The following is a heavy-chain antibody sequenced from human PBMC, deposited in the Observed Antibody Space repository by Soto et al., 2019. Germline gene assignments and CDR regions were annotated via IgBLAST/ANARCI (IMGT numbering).Heavy chain of an antibody. CDR2: IKHRGST. D-gene: IGHD1-26*01. J-gene: IGHJ4*02. Sequence: QVQLQQWGAELLKPSETLSLTCGVYSWSFSGYYWSWIRQPPGMGLERIGEIKHRGSTNYNPSLKTQVPIPVDASNNPVSRKLSSVTAADTVVYDCAREGRSYRRDYGGQGTQVSVSS. CDR1: SWSFSGYY. V-gene: IGHV4-34*01. CDR3: AREGRSYRRDY.